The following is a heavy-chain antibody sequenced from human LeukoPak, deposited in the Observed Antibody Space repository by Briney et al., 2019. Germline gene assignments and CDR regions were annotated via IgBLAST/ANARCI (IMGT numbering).Heavy chain of an antibody. CDR3: AREVIAAVGNDAFDI. D-gene: IGHD6-13*01. CDR2: ISAYNGNT. J-gene: IGHJ3*02. V-gene: IGHV1-18*01. CDR1: GYTFTSYG. Sequence: GASVKVSCKASGYTFTSYGISWVRQAPGQGLEWMGWISAYNGNTNYAQKLQGRVTMTTDTSTSTAYMELRSLRSDDTAVYYCAREVIAAVGNDAFDIWGQGTMVTVSS.